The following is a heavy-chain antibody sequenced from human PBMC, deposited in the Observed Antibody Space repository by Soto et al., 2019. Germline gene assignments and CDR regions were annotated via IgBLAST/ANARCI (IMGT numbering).Heavy chain of an antibody. V-gene: IGHV1-8*01. CDR1: GYTFSNYD. Sequence: QVQLVQSGAELKKPGASVKVSCKASGYTFSNYDMNWVRQATGQGPEWIGWVNPNNGDTGYAQKFQGRVTLTTDISTTTGYMELTSLRSEDTAIYYCAKVSRKGSAIDFDYWGQGTLITVSS. CDR2: VNPNNGDT. D-gene: IGHD3-10*01. CDR3: AKVSRKGSAIDFDY. J-gene: IGHJ4*02.